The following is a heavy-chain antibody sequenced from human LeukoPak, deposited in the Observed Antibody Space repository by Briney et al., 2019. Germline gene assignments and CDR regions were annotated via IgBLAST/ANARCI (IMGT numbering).Heavy chain of an antibody. CDR3: AVSSRVYYYYGMDV. D-gene: IGHD6-6*01. CDR2: IYYSGST. Sequence: SETLSLTCTVSGGSISSYYWSWIRQPPGKGLEWIGYIYYSGSTNYNPSLKSRVTISVDTSKNQFSPKLSSVTAADTAVYYCAVSSRVYYYYGMDVWGQGTTVTVSS. CDR1: GGSISSYY. J-gene: IGHJ6*02. V-gene: IGHV4-59*08.